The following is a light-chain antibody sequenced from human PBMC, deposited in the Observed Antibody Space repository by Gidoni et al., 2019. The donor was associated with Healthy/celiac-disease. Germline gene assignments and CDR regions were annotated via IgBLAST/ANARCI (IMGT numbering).Light chain of an antibody. J-gene: IGKJ4*01. CDR1: QDISNY. CDR2: DAS. V-gene: IGKV1-33*01. Sequence: DIQMTQSPSSLSASVGDRVTITCQASQDISNYLNWYQQKPGKAPKLLIYDASNLETGVPSRFSGSGSGTDFTFTISSLQPEDIATYYCQQYDNLPFXGXTKVEI. CDR3: QQYDNLP.